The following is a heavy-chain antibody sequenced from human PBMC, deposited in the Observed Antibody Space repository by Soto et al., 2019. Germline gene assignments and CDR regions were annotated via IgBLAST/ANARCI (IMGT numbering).Heavy chain of an antibody. V-gene: IGHV4-34*01. J-gene: IGHJ5*02. CDR1: GGYFSGYY. D-gene: IGHD3-3*01. Sequence: PSETLSLTCAVYGGYFSGYYWSWIRQPPGKGLEWIGEINHSGSTNYNPSLKSRVTISVDTSKNQFSLKLSSVTAADTAVYYCARVDYDFWSGYYIPGYDWFNPWGQGTLVTVSS. CDR3: ARVDYDFWSGYYIPGYDWFNP. CDR2: INHSGST.